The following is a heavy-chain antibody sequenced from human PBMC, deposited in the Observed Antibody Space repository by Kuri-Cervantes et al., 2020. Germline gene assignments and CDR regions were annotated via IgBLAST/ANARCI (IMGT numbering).Heavy chain of an antibody. J-gene: IGHJ5*02. CDR3: ARGGMYYYGSGSSAGNWFDP. CDR1: GGSFSGYY. V-gene: IGHV4-34*01. CDR2: INHSGST. Sequence: GSLRLSCAVYGGSFSGYYWSWIRQPPGKGLEWIGEINHSGSTNYNPSLKSRVTISVDTSKNQFSLKLSSVTAADTAVYYCARGGMYYYGSGSSAGNWFDPWGQGTLVTVSS. D-gene: IGHD3-10*01.